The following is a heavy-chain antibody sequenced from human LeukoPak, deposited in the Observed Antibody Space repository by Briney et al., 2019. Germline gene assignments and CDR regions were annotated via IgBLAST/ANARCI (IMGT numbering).Heavy chain of an antibody. V-gene: IGHV3-23*01. Sequence: GSLRLSCAASGFTFSTYAMTWVRQAPGKGLEWVSAIRSSGAGTFYADSVKGRFTISRDDSKSTLYLQMNSLRVEDTAVYYCAKGGSLPGNWGQGTLVIVSS. D-gene: IGHD1-26*01. CDR2: IRSSGAGT. J-gene: IGHJ4*02. CDR1: GFTFSTYA. CDR3: AKGGSLPGN.